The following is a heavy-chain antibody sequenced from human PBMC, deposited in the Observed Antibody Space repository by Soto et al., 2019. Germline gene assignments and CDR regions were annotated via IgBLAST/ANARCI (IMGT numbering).Heavy chain of an antibody. D-gene: IGHD3-10*01. CDR3: ARYDGAGNEQYYYYMDG. Sequence: SETLSLTCTVSGGSISSYYWSWIRQPPGKGLEWIGYIYYSGSTNYNPSLKSRVTISVDTSKNQFSLKLSSVTAADTAVYYCARYDGAGNEQYYYYMDGWGKGTTVPVSS. J-gene: IGHJ6*03. CDR1: GGSISSYY. V-gene: IGHV4-59*08. CDR2: IYYSGST.